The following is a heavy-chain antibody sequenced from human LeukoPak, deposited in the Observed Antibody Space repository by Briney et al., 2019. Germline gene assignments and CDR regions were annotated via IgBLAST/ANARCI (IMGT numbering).Heavy chain of an antibody. J-gene: IGHJ4*02. D-gene: IGHD4-17*01. CDR2: ISGSGGST. CDR1: GFTFSSYA. V-gene: IGHV3-23*01. Sequence: GGSLRLSCAASGFTFSSYAMSWVRQAPGKGLEWVSAISGSGGSTYYADSVKGRFTISRDNSKNTLYLQMNSLRAEDTAVYYCAKSPHDSTVEEGYFDYWGQGTLVTVSS. CDR3: AKSPHDSTVEEGYFDY.